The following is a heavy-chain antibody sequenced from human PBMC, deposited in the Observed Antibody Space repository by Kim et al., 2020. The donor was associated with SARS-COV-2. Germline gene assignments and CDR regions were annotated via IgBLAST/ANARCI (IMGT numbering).Heavy chain of an antibody. J-gene: IGHJ6*02. CDR2: ISSSGSTI. Sequence: GGSLRLSCAASGFTFSDYYMSWIRQAPGKGLEWVSYISSSGSTIYYADSVKGRFTISRDNAKNSLYLQMNSLRAEDTAVYYCARDERSDTYYDFWGFRAYYYYGMDVWGQGTTVTVSS. CDR1: GFTFSDYY. D-gene: IGHD3-3*01. CDR3: ARDERSDTYYDFWGFRAYYYYGMDV. V-gene: IGHV3-11*01.